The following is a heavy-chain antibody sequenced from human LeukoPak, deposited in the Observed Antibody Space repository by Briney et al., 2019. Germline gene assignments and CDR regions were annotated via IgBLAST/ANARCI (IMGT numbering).Heavy chain of an antibody. CDR3: ARALRKQLGWFDP. CDR1: GGSISSYY. D-gene: IGHD6-6*01. CDR2: IYYSGST. J-gene: IGHJ5*02. V-gene: IGHV4-59*01. Sequence: SETLSLTCTVSGGSISSYYWGWIRQPPGKGLEWIGYIYYSGSTNYNPSLKSRVTISVDTSKNQFSLKLSSVTAADTAVYYCARALRKQLGWFDPWGQGTLVTVSS.